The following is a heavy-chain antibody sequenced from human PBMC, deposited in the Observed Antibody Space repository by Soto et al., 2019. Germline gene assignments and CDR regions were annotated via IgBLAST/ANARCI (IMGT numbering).Heavy chain of an antibody. V-gene: IGHV3-30-3*01. CDR3: ARGQRITMIVVVIGHRGPFDY. CDR1: GFTFSSYA. J-gene: IGHJ4*02. Sequence: PGGSLRLSCAASGFTFSSYAMHWVRQAPGKGLEWVAVISYDGSNKYYADSVKGRFTISRDNSKNTLYLQMNSLRAEDTAVYYCARGQRITMIVVVIGHRGPFDYWGQGTLVTVSS. CDR2: ISYDGSNK. D-gene: IGHD3-22*01.